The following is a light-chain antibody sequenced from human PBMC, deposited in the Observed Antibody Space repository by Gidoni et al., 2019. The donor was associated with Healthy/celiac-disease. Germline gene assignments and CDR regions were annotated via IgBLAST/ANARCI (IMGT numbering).Light chain of an antibody. V-gene: IGLV1-44*01. CDR2: SNN. J-gene: IGLJ2*01. CDR3: AAWDDSLSGVV. CDR1: SSTIGSNT. Sequence: QSVLTQPPSASGTPGQRVTISCSGSSSTIGSNTVNWYQQLPGTAPKLLIYSNNQRPSGVPDRFSGSKSGTSASLAISGLQSEDEAAYYCAAWDDSLSGVVFGGGTKLTVL.